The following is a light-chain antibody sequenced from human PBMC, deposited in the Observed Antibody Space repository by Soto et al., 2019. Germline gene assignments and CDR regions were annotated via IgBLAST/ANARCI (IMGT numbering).Light chain of an antibody. J-gene: IGKJ5*01. CDR1: QSVSSN. Sequence: EIVMTQSPAARAASPGERATRSCRASQSVSSNLAWYQQKPGQAPRLLIYGASIRATGIPARFSGRGSGTDFTLTISSLQSEDFAVYYCQQYNNWPPITFGQGTRLEIK. V-gene: IGKV3-15*01. CDR3: QQYNNWPPIT. CDR2: GAS.